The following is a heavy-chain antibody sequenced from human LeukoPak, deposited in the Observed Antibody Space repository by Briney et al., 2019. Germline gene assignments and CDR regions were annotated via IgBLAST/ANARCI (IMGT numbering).Heavy chain of an antibody. V-gene: IGHV3-23*01. Sequence: GGSLRLSCAASGFTFSSYAMSWVRQAPGKGLEWVSAISGSGGSTYYADSVKGRFTISRDNSKNTLYLQMNSLRAEDTAVYYCAKSGYYGSGSYYRLEPVHYWGQGTLVTVSS. J-gene: IGHJ4*02. D-gene: IGHD3-10*01. CDR2: ISGSGGST. CDR1: GFTFSSYA. CDR3: AKSGYYGSGSYYRLEPVHY.